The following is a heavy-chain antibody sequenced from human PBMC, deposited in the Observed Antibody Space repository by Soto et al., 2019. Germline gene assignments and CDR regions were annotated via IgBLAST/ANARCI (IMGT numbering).Heavy chain of an antibody. CDR2: ISYDGSNK. CDR1: GFTFSSYG. J-gene: IGHJ6*02. V-gene: IGHV3-30*18. D-gene: IGHD3-22*01. Sequence: GGSLRLSCAASGFTFSSYGMHWVRQAPGKGLEWVAVISYDGSNKYYADSVKGRFTISRDNSKNTLYLQMNSLRAEDTAVYYCEKGEGHYYDSSGQLTYYDYYGMDVWGQGTTVKVYS. CDR3: EKGEGHYYDSSGQLTYYDYYGMDV.